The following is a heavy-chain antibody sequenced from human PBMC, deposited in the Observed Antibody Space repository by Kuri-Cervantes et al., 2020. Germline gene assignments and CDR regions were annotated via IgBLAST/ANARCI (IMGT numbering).Heavy chain of an antibody. CDR2: IKSRTDGGTT. J-gene: IGHJ4*02. Sequence: GGSLRLSCAASGFTFSNAWMSWVRQAPGKGLEWVGRIKSRTDGGTTDYAAPVKGRFTISRDDSKNTLYLQMNSLKTEDTAVYYCTTDLAVTTLDYWGQGTLVTVSS. CDR1: GFTFSNAW. CDR3: TTDLAVTTLDY. V-gene: IGHV3-15*01. D-gene: IGHD4-17*01.